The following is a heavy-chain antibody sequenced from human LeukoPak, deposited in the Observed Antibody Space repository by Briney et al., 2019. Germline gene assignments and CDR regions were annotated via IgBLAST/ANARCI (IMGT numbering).Heavy chain of an antibody. D-gene: IGHD3-22*01. CDR1: GFTFSDYY. V-gene: IGHV3-69-1*02. CDR2: ISSRSTI. J-gene: IGHJ4*02. Sequence: GWSLRLSCPVSGFTFSDYYMNWVRQAPGPGLEWVSFISSRSTIYYADSVKGRFTISRDNTKNLLCLQMDSLRPEDTGVYYLLINKTYYYDSSGYYPRFDYWGQGTLVTVSS. CDR3: LINKTYYYDSSGYYPRFDY.